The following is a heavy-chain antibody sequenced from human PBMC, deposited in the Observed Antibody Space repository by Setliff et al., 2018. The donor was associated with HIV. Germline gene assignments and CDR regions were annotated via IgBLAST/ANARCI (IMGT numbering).Heavy chain of an antibody. J-gene: IGHJ4*02. Sequence: SETLSLTCSVSGFSVGSGYYYWHWIRQHPEKALEWIGYIFHSGDTYYNPSLKSRISMSVDTSKNQFSLELTSLTAADTAVYYCATRPRIAARPFDYWGQGMLVTVSS. CDR3: ATRPRIAARPFDY. CDR1: GFSVGSGYYY. D-gene: IGHD6-6*01. V-gene: IGHV4-31*03. CDR2: IFHSGDT.